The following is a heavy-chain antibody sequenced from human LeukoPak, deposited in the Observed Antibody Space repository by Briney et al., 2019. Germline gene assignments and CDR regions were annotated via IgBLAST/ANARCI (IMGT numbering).Heavy chain of an antibody. V-gene: IGHV1-69*06. CDR2: IIPIFGTA. CDR1: GGTFSSYA. CDR3: ARGGADYYDSSGSRRPLDY. Sequence: ASVKVSCKASGGTFSSYAISWVRQAPGQGLEWMGGIIPIFGTANYAQKFQGRVTITADKSTSTAYMELSSLRSADTAVYYCARGGADYYDSSGSRRPLDYWGQGTLVTVSS. J-gene: IGHJ4*02. D-gene: IGHD3-22*01.